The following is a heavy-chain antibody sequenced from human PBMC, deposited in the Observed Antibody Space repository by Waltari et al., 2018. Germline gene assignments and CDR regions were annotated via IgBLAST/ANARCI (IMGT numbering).Heavy chain of an antibody. D-gene: IGHD6-19*01. CDR3: ARLEAEQWLGDY. V-gene: IGHV3-74*01. CDR1: VFTFGNYC. J-gene: IGHJ4*02. CDR2: INGDGYRT. Sequence: EVQLVESGGGLVQPGGSLRLSCAASVFTFGNYCMHWVRQAPGKGLVWVSRINGDGYRTDYADSVTGRFTVSRDNARNTVYLQMNSLRAEDTAVYYCARLEAEQWLGDYWGQGTLVTVSS.